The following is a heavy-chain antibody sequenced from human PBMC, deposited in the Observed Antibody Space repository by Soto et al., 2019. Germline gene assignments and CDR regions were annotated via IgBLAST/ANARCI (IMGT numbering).Heavy chain of an antibody. CDR3: ARGYFYGSGTYPIDY. V-gene: IGHV1-18*01. D-gene: IGHD3-10*01. J-gene: IGHJ4*01. CDR1: GYTFTDYG. Sequence: ASVKVSCKASGYTFTDYGVTWVRQAPGQGLEWMGWISAYSGNTDYAQNVQGRVTMTTDTSTTTAYAELRTLRSDDTAIYYCARGYFYGSGTYPIDYWSQGTLVTVSS. CDR2: ISAYSGNT.